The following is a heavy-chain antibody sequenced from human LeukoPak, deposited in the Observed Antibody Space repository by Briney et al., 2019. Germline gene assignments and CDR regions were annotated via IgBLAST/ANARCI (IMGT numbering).Heavy chain of an antibody. V-gene: IGHV1-2*02. CDR2: IFPKTGAT. Sequence: ASVEVSCKASGYTFTDYHIYWLRQAPGQGLEWMAWIFPKTGATTYAREFQGRVTLTSDTSIRTAYMDLRALTSDDTAVYFCARTGVGSGLTYWGQGTQVTVSS. J-gene: IGHJ4*02. CDR3: ARTGVGSGLTY. CDR1: GYTFTDYH. D-gene: IGHD3-22*01.